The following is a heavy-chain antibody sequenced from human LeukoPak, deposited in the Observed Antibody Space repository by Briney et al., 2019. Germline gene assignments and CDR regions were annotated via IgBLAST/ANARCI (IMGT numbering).Heavy chain of an antibody. V-gene: IGHV3-30*03. Sequence: GGSLRLSCAASGFTFSSYGMHWVRQAPGKGLEWVAVISYDGSNKYYADSVKGRFTISRDNSKNTLYLQMNSLRAEDTAMYYCASPTVTAHAFDVWGQGTMVTVSS. CDR1: GFTFSSYG. CDR2: ISYDGSNK. D-gene: IGHD4-17*01. J-gene: IGHJ3*01. CDR3: ASPTVTAHAFDV.